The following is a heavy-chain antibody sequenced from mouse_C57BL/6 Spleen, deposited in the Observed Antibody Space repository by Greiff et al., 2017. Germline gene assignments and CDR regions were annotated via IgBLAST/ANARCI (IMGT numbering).Heavy chain of an antibody. V-gene: IGHV7-3*01. J-gene: IGHJ4*01. Sequence: EVKLMESGGGLVQPGGSLSLSCAASGFTFTDYYMSWVRQPPGKALEWLGFIRNKANGYTTEYSASVKGRFTISRDNSQIILYLQMNARRAEDSATYCFARYRDDYEGGYWAQGTSVTVTS. CDR1: GFTFTDYY. D-gene: IGHD2-4*01. CDR3: ARYRDDYEGGY. CDR2: IRNKANGYTT.